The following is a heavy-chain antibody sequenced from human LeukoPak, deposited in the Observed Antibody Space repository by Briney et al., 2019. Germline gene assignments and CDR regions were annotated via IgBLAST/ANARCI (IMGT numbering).Heavy chain of an antibody. CDR3: ARAVPGYSSGWYGSGGLWFDP. J-gene: IGHJ5*02. CDR2: ISSSSSYI. V-gene: IGHV3-21*01. Sequence: PGGSLRLSCAASGFTFSSYSMNWVRQAPGKGLEWVSSISSSSSYIYYADSVKGRFTISRDNAKNSLYLQMNSLRAEDTAVYYCARAVPGYSSGWYGSGGLWFDPWGQGTLVTVSS. D-gene: IGHD6-19*01. CDR1: GFTFSSYS.